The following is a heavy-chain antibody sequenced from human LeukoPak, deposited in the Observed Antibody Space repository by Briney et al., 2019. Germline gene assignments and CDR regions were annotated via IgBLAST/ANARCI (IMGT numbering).Heavy chain of an antibody. J-gene: IGHJ4*02. CDR2: ISSSSCI. CDR1: GFTFSSYS. V-gene: IGHV3-21*01. Sequence: PGGSLRLSCAASGFTFSSYSMNWVRQAPGKGLEWVSSISSSSCIYYADSVKGRFTISRDNAKNSLYLQMNSLRAEDTAVYYCARDTKCSSTSCPYYFDYWGQGTLVTVSS. CDR3: ARDTKCSSTSCPYYFDY. D-gene: IGHD2-2*01.